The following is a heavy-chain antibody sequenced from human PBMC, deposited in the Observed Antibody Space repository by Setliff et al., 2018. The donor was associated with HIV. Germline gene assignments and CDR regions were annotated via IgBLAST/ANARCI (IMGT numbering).Heavy chain of an antibody. V-gene: IGHV4-31*03. CDR2: IYNTGSA. CDR3: ARGYTRGYFSHFDY. D-gene: IGHD3-22*01. Sequence: PSETLSLTCTVSGGSISSASYYWSWIRQHPGKGLEWIGYIYNTGSAYFNPSLKSRLTISVDTSRNQFSLKLSSVTAADTAVYYCARGYTRGYFSHFDYWGQGTLVTVS. J-gene: IGHJ4*02. CDR1: GGSISSASYY.